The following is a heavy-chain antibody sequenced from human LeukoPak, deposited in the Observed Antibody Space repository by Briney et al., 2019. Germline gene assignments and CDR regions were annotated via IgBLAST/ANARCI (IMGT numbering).Heavy chain of an antibody. J-gene: IGHJ4*02. Sequence: SVKVSCKASGYTFTTFGINWVRQAPGQGLEWMGRIIPIFGTANYAQKFQGRVTITTDESTSTAYMELSSLRSEDTAVYYCARSTRLYFDYWGQGTLVTVSS. CDR3: ARSTRLYFDY. D-gene: IGHD2/OR15-2a*01. V-gene: IGHV1-69*05. CDR2: IIPIFGTA. CDR1: GYTFTTFG.